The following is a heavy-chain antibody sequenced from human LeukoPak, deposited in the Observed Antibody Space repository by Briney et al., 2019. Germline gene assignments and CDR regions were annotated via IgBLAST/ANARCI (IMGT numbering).Heavy chain of an antibody. Sequence: ASVKASCKASGYTFTSYGISWVRQAPGQGLEWMGWISAYNGNTNYAQKLQGRVTMTTDTSTSTAYMELRSLRSDDTAVYYCARAVLEWLLPNWLDPWGQGTLVTVSS. J-gene: IGHJ5*02. D-gene: IGHD3-3*01. CDR2: ISAYNGNT. CDR3: ARAVLEWLLPNWLDP. CDR1: GYTFTSYG. V-gene: IGHV1-18*01.